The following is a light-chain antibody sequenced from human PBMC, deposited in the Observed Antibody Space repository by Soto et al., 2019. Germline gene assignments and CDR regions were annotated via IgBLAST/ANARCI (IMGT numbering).Light chain of an antibody. J-gene: IGKJ5*01. CDR1: QSFRGL. CDR3: QQRHMWPIT. Sequence: DIVLPQSPVTLSLSPLERATLSCRASQSFRGLLAWYQQKPGQAPRLLIYDAYNRATGIPPRFSGSGSGTDFTLTISSLEPEDSAVYYCQQRHMWPITFGQGTRLEIK. V-gene: IGKV3-11*01. CDR2: DAY.